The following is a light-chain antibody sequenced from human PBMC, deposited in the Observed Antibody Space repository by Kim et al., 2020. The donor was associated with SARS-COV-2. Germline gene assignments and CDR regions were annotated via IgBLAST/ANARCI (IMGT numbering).Light chain of an antibody. Sequence: LSPGERATLACRASQSVSSYLAWYQQKPGQAPRLLIYDASNRATGIPARFSGSGSGTDFTLTISSLEPEDFAVYYCQQRSNWPLTFGGGTKVDIK. CDR3: QQRSNWPLT. J-gene: IGKJ4*01. CDR2: DAS. CDR1: QSVSSY. V-gene: IGKV3-11*01.